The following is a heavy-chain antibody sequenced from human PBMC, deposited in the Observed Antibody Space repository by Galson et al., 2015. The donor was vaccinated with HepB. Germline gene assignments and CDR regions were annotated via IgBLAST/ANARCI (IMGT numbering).Heavy chain of an antibody. CDR3: ARGYYGDYTYYYYGMDV. Sequence: SLRLSCAASGFTFSSYSMNWVRQAPGKGLEWVSYISSSSSTIYYADSVKGRFTISRDNAKNSLYLQMNSLRAEDTAVYYCARGYYGDYTYYYYGMDVWGQGTTVTVSS. D-gene: IGHD4-17*01. CDR2: ISSSSSTI. J-gene: IGHJ6*02. V-gene: IGHV3-48*01. CDR1: GFTFSSYS.